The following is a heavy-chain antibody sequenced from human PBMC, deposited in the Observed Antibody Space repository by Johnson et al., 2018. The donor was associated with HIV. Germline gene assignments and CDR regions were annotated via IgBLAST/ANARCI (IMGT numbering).Heavy chain of an antibody. CDR3: ARDDTIMHGFDF. D-gene: IGHD3-16*01. CDR2: IKTDGSDT. J-gene: IGHJ3*01. CDR1: GFTFSSYG. Sequence: VQLVESGGGVVQPGRSLRLSCAASGFTFSSYGMHWVRQAPGKGLIWVACIKTDGSDTNYADSVKGRFTISRDNAKNTLYLQMNSLGAEDTAVYYCARDDTIMHGFDFWGQGTMVTVSS. V-gene: IGHV3-74*01.